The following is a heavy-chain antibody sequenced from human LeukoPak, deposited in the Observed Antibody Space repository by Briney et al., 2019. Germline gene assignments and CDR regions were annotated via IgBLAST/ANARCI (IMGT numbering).Heavy chain of an antibody. CDR1: GFTFSSYA. V-gene: IGHV3-23*01. CDR2: ISGSGGST. D-gene: IGHD3-3*01. Sequence: GASLRLSCAASGFTFSSYAMSWVRQAPGKGLGWVSAISGSGGSTYYADSVKGRFTISRDNSKNTLYLQMNSLRAEDTAVYYCAKKDGVGRNYYFDYWGQGTLVTVSS. J-gene: IGHJ4*02. CDR3: AKKDGVGRNYYFDY.